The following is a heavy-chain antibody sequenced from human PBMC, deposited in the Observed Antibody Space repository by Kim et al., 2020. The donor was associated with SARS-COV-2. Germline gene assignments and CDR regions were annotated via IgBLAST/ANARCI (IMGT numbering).Heavy chain of an antibody. J-gene: IGHJ5*02. Sequence: SETLSLTCTVSGGSISSGGYYWSWIRQHPGKGLEWIGYIYYSGSTYYNPSLKSRVTISVDTSKNQFSLKLSSVTAADTAVYYCARVFLSVGATDAKGDWFDPWGQGTLVTVSS. D-gene: IGHD1-26*01. V-gene: IGHV4-31*03. CDR2: IYYSGST. CDR3: ARVFLSVGATDAKGDWFDP. CDR1: GGSISSGGYY.